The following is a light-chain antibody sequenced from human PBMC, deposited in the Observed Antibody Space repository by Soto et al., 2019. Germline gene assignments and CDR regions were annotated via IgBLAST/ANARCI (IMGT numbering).Light chain of an antibody. CDR2: YDS. J-gene: IGLJ2*01. CDR1: NIGSKS. Sequence: SYELTQPPSVSVAPGKTARITCGGNNIGSKSVHWYQQKPGQAPVLVIYYDSDRPSGITERFSGSNSGNAATLIISRVEAGDEAGYYCQVWDSSSDLRVFGGGTKVTVL. CDR3: QVWDSSSDLRV. V-gene: IGLV3-21*04.